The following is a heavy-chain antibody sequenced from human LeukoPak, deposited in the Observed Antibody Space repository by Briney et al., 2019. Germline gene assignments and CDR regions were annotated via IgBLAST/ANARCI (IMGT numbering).Heavy chain of an antibody. CDR2: IIPIFGTA. CDR1: GGTFSSYA. CDR3: ARNNDSSGYTYYYYYGMDV. V-gene: IGHV1-69*13. J-gene: IGHJ6*02. D-gene: IGHD3-22*01. Sequence: ASVKVSCKASGGTFSSYAISWVRQAPGQGLEWMGGIIPIFGTANYAQKFQDRVTITADESTSTAYMELSSLRSEDTAVHYCARNNDSSGYTYYYYYGMDVWGQGTTVTVSS.